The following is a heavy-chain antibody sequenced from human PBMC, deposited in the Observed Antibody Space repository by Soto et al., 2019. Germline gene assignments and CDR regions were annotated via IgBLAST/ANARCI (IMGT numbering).Heavy chain of an antibody. CDR3: AKDGSGYGYYYYGMDV. CDR2: ISYDGSNK. V-gene: IGHV3-30*18. D-gene: IGHD5-12*01. CDR1: GFTFSSYG. Sequence: GGSLRLSCAASGFTFSSYGMHWVRQAPGKGLEWVAVISYDGSNKYYADSVKGRFTISRDNSKNTLYLQMNSLRAEDTAVYYCAKDGSGYGYYYYGMDVWGQGTTVTVSS. J-gene: IGHJ6*02.